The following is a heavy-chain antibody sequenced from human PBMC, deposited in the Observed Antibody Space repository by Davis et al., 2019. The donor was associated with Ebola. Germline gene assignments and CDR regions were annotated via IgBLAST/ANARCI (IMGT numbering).Heavy chain of an antibody. CDR1: GFTFSSYS. J-gene: IGHJ4*02. CDR3: AGYYGSGSYYNPLDY. Sequence: GESLKISCAASGFTFSSYSMNWVRQAPGKGLEWVSSISSSSSYIYYADSVKCRFTISRDNAKNSLYLQMNSLRAEDTAVYYCAGYYGSGSYYNPLDYWGQGTLVTVSS. D-gene: IGHD3-10*01. V-gene: IGHV3-21*01. CDR2: ISSSSSYI.